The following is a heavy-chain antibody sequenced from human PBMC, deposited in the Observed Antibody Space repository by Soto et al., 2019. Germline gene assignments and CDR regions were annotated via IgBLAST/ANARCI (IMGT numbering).Heavy chain of an antibody. D-gene: IGHD6-6*01. Sequence: PXQALSLPCSISGDSVSSKSAACNLIRHSPSRGLEWLGRTYYRSKWYNDYAVSVKSRITINPDTSKNQFSLQLNSVTPEDTAVYFCARDSRSSTSSYYSFGMDVWGQGTTVTVS. V-gene: IGHV6-1*01. CDR3: ARDSRSSTSSYYSFGMDV. CDR1: GDSVSSKSAA. J-gene: IGHJ6*02. CDR2: TYYRSKWYN.